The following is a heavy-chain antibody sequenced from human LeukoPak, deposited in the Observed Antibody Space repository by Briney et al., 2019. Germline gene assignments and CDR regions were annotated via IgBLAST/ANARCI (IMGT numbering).Heavy chain of an antibody. CDR2: IYYSGST. J-gene: IGHJ4*02. Sequence: SETLSLTCTVSGGSVSSGRYYWSWIRQPPGKGLEWIGYIYYSGSTNYNPSLKSRVTISVHTPKNQFSLKLSSVAAADTAVYYCARGYSNFDYWGQGTLVTVSS. V-gene: IGHV4-61*01. CDR1: GGSVSSGRYY. CDR3: ARGYSNFDY. D-gene: IGHD2-15*01.